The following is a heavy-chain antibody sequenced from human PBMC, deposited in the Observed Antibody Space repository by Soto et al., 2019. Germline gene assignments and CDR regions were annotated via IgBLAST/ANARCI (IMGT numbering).Heavy chain of an antibody. D-gene: IGHD2-2*01. J-gene: IGHJ4*02. CDR2: IYYSGST. CDR1: GGSIRRYY. V-gene: IGHV4-59*01. Sequence: VQPQESGPRLVKPSETLSLTCIVSGGSIRRYYWSWIRQPPGKGLEWIGYIYYSGSTNYNPSLKSRVTISVDTSKNQFSLKLSSVTAADTAVYYCARAVLPATAPFDYWGQGTLVTVSS. CDR3: ARAVLPATAPFDY.